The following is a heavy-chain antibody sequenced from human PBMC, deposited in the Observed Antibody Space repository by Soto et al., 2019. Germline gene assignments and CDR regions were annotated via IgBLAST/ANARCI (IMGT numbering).Heavy chain of an antibody. CDR3: ARVVATVTTSPDDYGMDV. Sequence: GASVKVSCKASGYTFTSYGISWVRQAPGQGLEWMGWISAYNGNTNYAQKLQGRVTMTTDTSTSTAYMELRSLRSDDTAVYYCARVVATVTTSPDDYGMDVWGQGTTVTVS. J-gene: IGHJ6*02. CDR2: ISAYNGNT. CDR1: GYTFTSYG. D-gene: IGHD4-4*01. V-gene: IGHV1-18*04.